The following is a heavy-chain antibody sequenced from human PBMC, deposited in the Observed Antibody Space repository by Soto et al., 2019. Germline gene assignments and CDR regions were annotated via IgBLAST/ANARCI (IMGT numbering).Heavy chain of an antibody. D-gene: IGHD3-3*01. J-gene: IGHJ6*02. CDR3: AKESPSPYYDPHVMDV. CDR1: GFTFSSYG. V-gene: IGHV3-30*18. Sequence: GGSLRLSCAASGFTFSSYGMHWVRQAPGKGLEWVAVISYDGSNKYYADSVKGRFTISRDNSKDTLYLQMNSLRAEDTAVYYCAKESPSPYYDPHVMDVWGQGTTVTVSS. CDR2: ISYDGSNK.